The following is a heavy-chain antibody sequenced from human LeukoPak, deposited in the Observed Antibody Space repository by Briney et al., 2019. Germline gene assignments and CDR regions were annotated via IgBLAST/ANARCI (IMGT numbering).Heavy chain of an antibody. V-gene: IGHV1-46*02. CDR3: AREWVEGIAVAGTYGY. D-gene: IGHD6-19*01. Sequence: ASVKVSCKASGYTFNVYYMHWVRQAPGQGLEWMGIINPSGGSTSYAQKFQGRVTMTRDMSTSTVYMELSSLRSEDTAVYYCAREWVEGIAVAGTYGYWGQGTLVTVSS. J-gene: IGHJ4*02. CDR2: INPSGGST. CDR1: GYTFNVYY.